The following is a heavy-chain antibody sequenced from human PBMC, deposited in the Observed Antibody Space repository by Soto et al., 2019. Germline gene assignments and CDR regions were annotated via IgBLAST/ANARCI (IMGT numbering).Heavy chain of an antibody. CDR3: AGIRRPYYFDY. CDR2: IYSGGST. V-gene: IGHV3-66*01. D-gene: IGHD3-10*01. CDR1: GFTVSSNY. Sequence: LSCAASGFTVSSNYMSWVRQAPGKGLEWVSVIYSGGSTYYADSVKGRFTISRDNSKNTLYLQMNSLRAEDTAVYYCAGIRRPYYFDYWGQGTLVTVSS. J-gene: IGHJ4*02.